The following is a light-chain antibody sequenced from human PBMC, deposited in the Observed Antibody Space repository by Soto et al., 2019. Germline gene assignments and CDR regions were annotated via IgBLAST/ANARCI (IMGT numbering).Light chain of an antibody. J-gene: IGLJ3*02. CDR1: SSDVGGYNY. V-gene: IGLV2-14*01. CDR3: SSYTSSSTPWV. Sequence: QSALTHPASVFGSPGQSITISCTGTSSDVGGYNYVSWYQQHPGKAPKLMIYEVSNRPSGFSNRFSGSKSGNTASLTISGRQAEDAADYYCSSYTSSSTPWVFGGGTKLTVL. CDR2: EVS.